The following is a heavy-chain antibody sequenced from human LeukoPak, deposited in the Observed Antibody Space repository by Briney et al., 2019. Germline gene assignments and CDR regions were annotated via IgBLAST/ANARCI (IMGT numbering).Heavy chain of an antibody. Sequence: SESLSLTCTFAGRSIGSYYWSWIRQPPGKGLEWIGYIYYSGSTNYNPSLKSRVTISVETSKNQFSLKLSSVTAADTAVYYCASTMVRGVIRPPHGAFDIWGQGTMVTVSS. CDR2: IYYSGST. CDR1: GRSIGSYY. CDR3: ASTMVRGVIRPPHGAFDI. D-gene: IGHD3-10*01. V-gene: IGHV4-59*01. J-gene: IGHJ3*02.